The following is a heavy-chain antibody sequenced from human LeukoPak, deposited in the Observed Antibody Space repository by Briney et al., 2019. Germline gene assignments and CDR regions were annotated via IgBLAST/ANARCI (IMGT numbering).Heavy chain of an antibody. D-gene: IGHD3-10*01. Sequence: GESLKISCKGSGYSFTSYWISWVREMPGKGLEWMGRIDPSNSYTNYSPSFQGHLTISADKSISTAYLQWSSLKASDTAMYYCVIDAFDIWGQGTMVTVSS. J-gene: IGHJ3*02. CDR1: GYSFTSYW. CDR3: VIDAFDI. V-gene: IGHV5-10-1*01. CDR2: IDPSNSYT.